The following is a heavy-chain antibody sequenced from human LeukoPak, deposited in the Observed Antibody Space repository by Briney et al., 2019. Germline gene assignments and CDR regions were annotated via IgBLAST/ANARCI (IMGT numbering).Heavy chain of an antibody. V-gene: IGHV3-53*05. J-gene: IGHJ4*02. CDR1: GFTVSSYY. CDR3: AKEIWPTVTTPGWTYFDY. Sequence: PGGSLRLSCAASGFTVSSYYMNWVRQAPGKELEWVSVIYTGGGRYYADSVRGRFTISRDTSKDMVFLQMNSLRAEDTAVYYCAKEIWPTVTTPGWTYFDYWGQGALVTVSS. D-gene: IGHD4-17*01. CDR2: IYTGGGR.